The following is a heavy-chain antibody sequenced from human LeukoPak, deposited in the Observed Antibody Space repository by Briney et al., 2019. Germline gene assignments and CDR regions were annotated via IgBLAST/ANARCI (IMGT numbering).Heavy chain of an antibody. Sequence: ASVKVSCKASGYTFTSYAMNWVRQAPGQGLEWMGWINTNTGNPTYAQGSTGRFVFSLDTSVSTAYLQISSLRAEDTAVYYCARDPHYGSGSYDEAFDIWGQGTMVTVSS. J-gene: IGHJ3*02. CDR3: ARDPHYGSGSYDEAFDI. CDR1: GYTFTSYA. CDR2: INTNTGNP. D-gene: IGHD3-10*01. V-gene: IGHV7-4-1*02.